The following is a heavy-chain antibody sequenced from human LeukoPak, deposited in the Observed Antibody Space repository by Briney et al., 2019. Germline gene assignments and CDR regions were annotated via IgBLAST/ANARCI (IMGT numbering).Heavy chain of an antibody. CDR2: INTNTGNP. CDR3: ARDVTGKYNWFDP. V-gene: IGHV7-4-1*02. Sequence: KSGGSLRLSCAASGYTFTSYAMNWVRQAPGQGLEWMGWINTNTGNPTYAQGFTGRFVFSLDTSVSTAYLQISSLKAEDTAVYYCARDVTGKYNWFDPWGQGTLVTVSS. J-gene: IGHJ5*02. D-gene: IGHD2/OR15-2a*01. CDR1: GYTFTSYA.